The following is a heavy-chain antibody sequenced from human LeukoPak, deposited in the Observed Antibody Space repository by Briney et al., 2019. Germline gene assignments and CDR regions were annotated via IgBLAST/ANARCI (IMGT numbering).Heavy chain of an antibody. CDR3: ASRVLRDFGRVDY. Sequence: PGGSLRLSCAASGFTFDDYGMSWVRQAPGKGLEWVSGINWNGGSTYYADSVKGRFTVSRDNSKNTLSLQMNSLRAEDTALYYCASRVLRDFGRVDYWGQGSLVTVSS. CDR1: GFTFDDYG. D-gene: IGHD3-9*01. V-gene: IGHV3-20*04. CDR2: INWNGGST. J-gene: IGHJ4*02.